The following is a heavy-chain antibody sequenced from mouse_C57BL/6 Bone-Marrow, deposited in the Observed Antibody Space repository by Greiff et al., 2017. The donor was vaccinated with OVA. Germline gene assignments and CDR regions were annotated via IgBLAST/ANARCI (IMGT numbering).Heavy chain of an antibody. CDR3: TRDYYGSSYTWFAY. CDR1: GFTFSSYA. D-gene: IGHD1-1*01. CDR2: ISSGGDYI. Sequence: EVQVVESGEGLVKPGGSLKLSCAASGFTFSSYAMSWVRQTPEKRLEWVAYISSGGDYIYYADTVKGRFTISRDNARNTLYLQMSSLKSEDTAMYYCTRDYYGSSYTWFAYWGQGTLVTVSA. V-gene: IGHV5-9-1*02. J-gene: IGHJ3*01.